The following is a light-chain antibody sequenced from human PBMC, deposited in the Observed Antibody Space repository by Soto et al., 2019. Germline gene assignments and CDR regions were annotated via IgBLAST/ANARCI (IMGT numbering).Light chain of an antibody. Sequence: DIVMTQSPDSLAVSLGERATINCKSSQRVLHSSDNKNYLAWYQQKPGQPPKLLIYWASTRESGVPDRFSGSGSGTDFTLTISSLQAEDVAVYYCQHYYSIPQTFGRGTKVDIK. CDR1: QRVLHSSDNKNY. CDR3: QHYYSIPQT. J-gene: IGKJ1*01. V-gene: IGKV4-1*01. CDR2: WAS.